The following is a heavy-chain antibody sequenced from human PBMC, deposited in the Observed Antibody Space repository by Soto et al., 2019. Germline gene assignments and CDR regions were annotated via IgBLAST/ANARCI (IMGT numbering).Heavy chain of an antibody. CDR2: IYWDDAK. CDR3: AHNSTCTSCYIFLLEVSDAFDI. D-gene: IGHD2-2*02. CDR1: GFSLSTSGVG. V-gene: IGHV2-5*02. Sequence: QITLKESGPTLVKPTQTLTLTCTFSGFSLSTSGVGVGWIRQPPGKALEGLALIYWDDAKRYCPSLKSRLTITKDTSKNQVVLTMTNMDPVDTATYYCAHNSTCTSCYIFLLEVSDAFDIWGQGKMVTVSS. J-gene: IGHJ3*02.